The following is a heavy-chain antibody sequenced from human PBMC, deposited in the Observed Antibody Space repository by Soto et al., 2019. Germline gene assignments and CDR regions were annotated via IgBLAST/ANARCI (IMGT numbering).Heavy chain of an antibody. J-gene: IGHJ1*01. CDR3: ARRAAVVGLHY. CDR2: IKKDGSEK. V-gene: IGHV3-7*01. D-gene: IGHD6-13*01. CDR1: EFSFSDYW. Sequence: EVQLVESGGGFVQPGGSLRLSCSASEFSFSDYWMTWVRQAPGKGLEWVASIKKDGSEKSYADSVKGRFTISRDNAKNSLYLPMSSLRDDATAVYSCARRAAVVGLHYWGPCALVTVSS.